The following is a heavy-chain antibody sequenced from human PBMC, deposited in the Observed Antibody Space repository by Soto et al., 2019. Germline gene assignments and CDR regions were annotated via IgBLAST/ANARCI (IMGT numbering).Heavy chain of an antibody. V-gene: IGHV3-33*01. CDR1: GFTFSSYG. CDR3: ARDLGGATVTSWFDP. J-gene: IGHJ5*02. D-gene: IGHD4-17*01. CDR2: IWYDGSNK. Sequence: QVQLVESGGGVVQPGRSLRLSCAAPGFTFSSYGMHWVRQAPGKGLEWVAVIWYDGSNKYYADSVKGRFTISRDNSKNRLCLQRNVLRAEDKAVYYCARDLGGATVTSWFDPWGQGTLVTVFS.